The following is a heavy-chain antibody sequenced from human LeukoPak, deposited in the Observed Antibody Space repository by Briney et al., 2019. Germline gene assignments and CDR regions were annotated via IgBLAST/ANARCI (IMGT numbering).Heavy chain of an antibody. CDR3: ARRGEYYFDY. CDR2: ISRRGNT. CDR1: GGSLSGRY. J-gene: IGHJ4*02. Sequence: SETLSLTCAVYGGSLSGRYWSWFRQPPGKGLEWIGQISRRGNTNYTPSLKSRVTISVDTSKNQLSLKLSTVTAADTALYYCARRGEYYFDYWGQGTLVTVSS. V-gene: IGHV4-34*01. D-gene: IGHD3-10*01.